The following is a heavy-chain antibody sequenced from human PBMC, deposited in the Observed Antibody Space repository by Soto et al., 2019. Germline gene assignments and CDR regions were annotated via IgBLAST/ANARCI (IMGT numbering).Heavy chain of an antibody. D-gene: IGHD6-13*01. Sequence: QVQLVESGGGVVQPGRSLRLSCAASGFTFSSYAMHWVRQAPGKGLEWVAVIWYDGSNKYYADSVKGRFTISRDNSKNTLYLQMNSLRAEDTAVYYCARAAAAGSGGWFDPWGQGTLVTVSS. CDR3: ARAAAAGSGGWFDP. J-gene: IGHJ5*02. CDR2: IWYDGSNK. V-gene: IGHV3-33*08. CDR1: GFTFSSYA.